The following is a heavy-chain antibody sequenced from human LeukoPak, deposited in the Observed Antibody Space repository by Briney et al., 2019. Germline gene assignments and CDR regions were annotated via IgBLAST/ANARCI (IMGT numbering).Heavy chain of an antibody. J-gene: IGHJ6*03. CDR1: GFTFSSYT. V-gene: IGHV3-7*01. D-gene: IGHD2-8*01. CDR2: IKQDGSEK. Sequence: PGGSLRLSCAASGFTFSSYTMDWVRQAPGKGLEWVANIKQDGSEKYYGDSVKGRFSISRDNSKNTLSLQMNSLRAEDTAVYYCAKDRCSNGIGCLYYYMDVWGKGTTVTISS. CDR3: AKDRCSNGIGCLYYYMDV.